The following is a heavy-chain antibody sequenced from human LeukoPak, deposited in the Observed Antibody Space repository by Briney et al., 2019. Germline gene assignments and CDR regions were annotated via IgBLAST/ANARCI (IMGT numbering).Heavy chain of an antibody. D-gene: IGHD3-16*01. Sequence: ASVKVSCKASEYTFTNYDINWVRQATGQGLEWMGWTNPNSGNTGYTQRFQGRVTMTRNTSLSTAYMELTSLKSEDTAVYYCARSLGTYWGKDFLNWFDPWGQGTLVTVSS. CDR1: EYTFTNYD. CDR2: TNPNSGNT. J-gene: IGHJ5*02. CDR3: ARSLGTYWGKDFLNWFDP. V-gene: IGHV1-8*01.